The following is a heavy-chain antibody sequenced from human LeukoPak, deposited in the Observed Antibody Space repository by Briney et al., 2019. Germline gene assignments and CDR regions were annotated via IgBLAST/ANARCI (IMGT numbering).Heavy chain of an antibody. V-gene: IGHV1-46*01. J-gene: IGHJ4*02. D-gene: IGHD6-19*01. CDR3: ARFAVHRRITVAGQFGLDY. Sequence: ASVKVSCKAFGYTFTSNYMHWVRQAPGQGPEWMGVISPSGGSTTYAQKFQGRVTLTRDTSTSTVYMELSSLRSEDTAVYYCARFAVHRRITVAGQFGLDYWGQGTLVSLSS. CDR1: GYTFTSNY. CDR2: ISPSGGST.